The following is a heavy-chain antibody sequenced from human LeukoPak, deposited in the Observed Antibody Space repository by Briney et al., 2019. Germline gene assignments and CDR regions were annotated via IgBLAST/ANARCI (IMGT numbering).Heavy chain of an antibody. D-gene: IGHD4-17*01. Sequence: GGSLRLSCSASEFTFSSFWMSWVRQAPGKGPEWVANIKQDGSEKYYVDSVKGRFTISRDNAETSLHLQMNSLRAEDTAVYYCARGGNHGDYWYFDLWGRGTLVTVSS. CDR2: IKQDGSEK. CDR1: EFTFSSFW. CDR3: ARGGNHGDYWYFDL. V-gene: IGHV3-7*01. J-gene: IGHJ2*01.